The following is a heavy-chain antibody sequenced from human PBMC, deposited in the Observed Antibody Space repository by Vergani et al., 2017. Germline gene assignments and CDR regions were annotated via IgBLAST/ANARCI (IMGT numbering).Heavy chain of an antibody. Sequence: VQLVESGGGLVKPGGSLRLSCAASGCTFINAWMTWVRQAPGKGLEWVGRIKSKTDGGTTYYAAHVKGKFTILRDDSKNTLYLQMNSLKTEATAVYYCTTDNQQSSLRHCSVTNCYGAVFDIRGQGTVVTGSS. J-gene: IGHJ3*02. D-gene: IGHD2-15*01. CDR2: IKSKTDGGTT. CDR1: GCTFINAW. CDR3: TTDNQQSSLRHCSVTNCYGAVFDI. V-gene: IGHV3-15*01.